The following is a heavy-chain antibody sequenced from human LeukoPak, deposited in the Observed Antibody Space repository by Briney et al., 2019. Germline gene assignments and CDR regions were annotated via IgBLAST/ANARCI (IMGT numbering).Heavy chain of an antibody. CDR1: GYSFTSYW. J-gene: IGHJ4*02. Sequence: GESLKISCKGSGYSFTSYWIGWVRQMPGKGLEWMGFIYPGDSDTRYSPSFQGQVTISADKSISTAYLQWSSLKASDTAMYYCARTRADYYDSSGRIYFDYWGQGTLVTVSS. D-gene: IGHD3-22*01. V-gene: IGHV5-51*01. CDR3: ARTRADYYDSSGRIYFDY. CDR2: IYPGDSDT.